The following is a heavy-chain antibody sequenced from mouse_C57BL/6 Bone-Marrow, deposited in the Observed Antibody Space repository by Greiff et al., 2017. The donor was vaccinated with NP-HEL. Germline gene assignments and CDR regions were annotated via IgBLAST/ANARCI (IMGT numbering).Heavy chain of an antibody. CDR1: GYAFSSYW. J-gene: IGHJ2*01. Sequence: VQLQQSGAELVKPGASVTISCKASGYAFSSYWMNWVKQRPGTGLEWLGQIYTGDGDTNYNGKFKGKATLTADKSSSTAYMQLSSLTSEDSAVDFCARWGYYGSTDYWGQGTTLTVSS. CDR3: ARWGYYGSTDY. V-gene: IGHV1-80*01. CDR2: IYTGDGDT. D-gene: IGHD1-1*01.